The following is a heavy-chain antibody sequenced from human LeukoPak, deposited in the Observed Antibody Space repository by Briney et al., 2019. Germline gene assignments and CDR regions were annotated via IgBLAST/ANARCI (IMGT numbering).Heavy chain of an antibody. CDR1: GFTFSSYG. D-gene: IGHD6-13*01. V-gene: IGHV3-30*02. CDR3: ANANIYSSSWYVRSDAFDI. J-gene: IGHJ3*02. Sequence: GGSLRLSCAASGFTFSSYGMHWVRQAPGKGLEWVAFIRYDGSNKYYADSVKGRFTISRDNSKNALYLQMNSLRAEDTAVYYCANANIYSSSWYVRSDAFDIWGQGTMVTVSS. CDR2: IRYDGSNK.